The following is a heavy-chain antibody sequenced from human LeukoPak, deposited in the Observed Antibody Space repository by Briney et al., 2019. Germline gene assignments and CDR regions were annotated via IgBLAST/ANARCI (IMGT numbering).Heavy chain of an antibody. CDR1: GGSISSYY. V-gene: IGHV4-34*01. CDR2: INHSGST. Sequence: PSETLSLTCTVSGGSISSYYWSWIRQPPGKGLEWIGEINHSGSTNYNPSLKSRVTISVDTSKNQFSLKLSSVTAEDTAVYFCARTLVRYYCDYWGQGTLVTVSS. D-gene: IGHD2-8*02. J-gene: IGHJ4*02. CDR3: ARTLVRYYCDY.